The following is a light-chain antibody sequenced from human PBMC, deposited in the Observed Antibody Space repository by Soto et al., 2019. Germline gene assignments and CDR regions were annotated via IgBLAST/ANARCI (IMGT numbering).Light chain of an antibody. CDR3: SSYAGGNNLV. J-gene: IGLJ2*01. V-gene: IGLV2-8*01. CDR1: SSDVGGYNF. Sequence: QPVLTQPPSASGSPGQSVTISCTGTSSDVGGYNFVSWYQQHPGKAPKLMIYEVSKRPSGVPDRFSGSKSGNTASLTVSGLQAEDEADYYCSSYAGGNNLVFGGGTKLTVL. CDR2: EVS.